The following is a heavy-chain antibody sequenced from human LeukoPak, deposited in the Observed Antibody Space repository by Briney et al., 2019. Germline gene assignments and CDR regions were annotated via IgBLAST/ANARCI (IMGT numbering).Heavy chain of an antibody. D-gene: IGHD2-2*01. Sequence: GESLKISCKGSGYSFTSYWIGWVRQMPGKGLEWMGIIYPGDSDTRYSPSFQGQVTISADKSISTAYLQWSSLKASDTAMYYCWRLTGYCSRNCGFGVHWFDPWGQGTLVTVSS. J-gene: IGHJ5*02. CDR1: GYSFTSYW. CDR3: WRLTGYCSRNCGFGVHWFDP. V-gene: IGHV5-51*01. CDR2: IYPGDSDT.